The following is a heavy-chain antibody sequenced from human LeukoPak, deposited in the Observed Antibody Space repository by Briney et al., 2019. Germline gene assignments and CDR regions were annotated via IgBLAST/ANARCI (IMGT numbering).Heavy chain of an antibody. Sequence: GASVKVSCKASGYTFTGYYMHWVRQAPGQGLEWMGWINPNSGGTNYAQKFQGRVTMARDTSISTAYMELSRLRSDDTAVYYCARDSRRYRGRNDAFDIWGQGTMVTVSA. D-gene: IGHD1-26*01. CDR1: GYTFTGYY. CDR3: ARDSRRYRGRNDAFDI. J-gene: IGHJ3*02. CDR2: INPNSGGT. V-gene: IGHV1-2*02.